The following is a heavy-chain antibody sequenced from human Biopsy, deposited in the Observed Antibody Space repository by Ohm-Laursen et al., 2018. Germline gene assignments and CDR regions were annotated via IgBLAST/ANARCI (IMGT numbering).Heavy chain of an antibody. V-gene: IGHV1-2*02. Sequence: GASVKVSCKASSYTFTDYNIHWMRQAPGQGLEWLGYINCKTGATNYAQKFQGTVTMTRDTSISTAYLALGSLRSADTAIYYCARDPLNGHKHFDYWGQGSLLTVSS. J-gene: IGHJ4*02. D-gene: IGHD2-8*01. CDR1: SYTFTDYN. CDR2: INCKTGAT. CDR3: ARDPLNGHKHFDY.